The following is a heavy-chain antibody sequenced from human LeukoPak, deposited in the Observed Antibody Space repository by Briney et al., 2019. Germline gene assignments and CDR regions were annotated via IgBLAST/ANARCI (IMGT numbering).Heavy chain of an antibody. CDR1: GGSFSGYY. J-gene: IGHJ4*02. V-gene: IGHV4-34*01. D-gene: IGHD3-3*01. CDR3: ARFDNYDFWSGYWPRYFDY. CDR2: INHSGST. Sequence: SETLSLTCAVYGGSFSGYYWSWIRQPPEKGLEWIGEINHSGSTNYNPSLKSRVTISVDTSKNQFSLKLSSVTAADTAVYYCARFDNYDFWSGYWPRYFDYWGQGTLVTVSS.